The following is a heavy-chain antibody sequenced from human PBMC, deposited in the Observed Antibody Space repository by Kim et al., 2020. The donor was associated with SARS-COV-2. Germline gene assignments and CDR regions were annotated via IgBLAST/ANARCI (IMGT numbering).Heavy chain of an antibody. D-gene: IGHD3-22*01. CDR3: ARAYYDSSGYYGGDAFDI. CDR1: GFTFSDYY. Sequence: GGSLRLSCAASGFTFSDYYMSWIRQAPGKGLEWVSYISSSSSYTNYADSVKGRFTISRDNAKNSLYLQMNSLRAEDTAVYYCARAYYDSSGYYGGDAFDIWGQGTMVTVSS. J-gene: IGHJ3*02. CDR2: ISSSSSYT. V-gene: IGHV3-11*06.